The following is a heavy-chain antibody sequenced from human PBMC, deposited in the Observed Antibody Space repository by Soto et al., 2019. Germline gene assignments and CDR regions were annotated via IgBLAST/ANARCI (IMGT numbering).Heavy chain of an antibody. CDR2: INAGNGNT. Sequence: ASVKVSCKASGYTFTSYAMHWVRQAPGQRLEWMGWINAGNGNTKYSQKFQGRVTITRDTSASTAYMELSSLRSEDTAVYYCARVGTYYDILTGYTPSAYYYGMDVWGQGTTVT. CDR1: GYTFTSYA. D-gene: IGHD3-9*01. V-gene: IGHV1-3*01. CDR3: ARVGTYYDILTGYTPSAYYYGMDV. J-gene: IGHJ6*02.